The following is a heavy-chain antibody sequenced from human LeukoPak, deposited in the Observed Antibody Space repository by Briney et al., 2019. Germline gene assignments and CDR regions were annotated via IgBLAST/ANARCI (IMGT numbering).Heavy chain of an antibody. CDR1: GGSISSGDYY. V-gene: IGHV4-30-4*01. J-gene: IGHJ4*02. CDR3: ARGSLMVTAAFDY. CDR2: IYYSGST. D-gene: IGHD2-21*02. Sequence: SETLSLTCTVSGGSISSGDYYWSWIRQPPGKGLEWIGYIYYSGSTYYNPSLKSRVTISVDTSKNQFSLKLSSVTAADTAVYYXARGSLMVTAAFDYWGQGTLVTVSS.